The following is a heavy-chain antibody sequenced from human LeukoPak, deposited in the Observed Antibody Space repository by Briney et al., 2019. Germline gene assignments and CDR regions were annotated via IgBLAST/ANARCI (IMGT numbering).Heavy chain of an antibody. Sequence: PGGPLRLSCAASGFTFSSYSMNWVRQAPGKGLEWVSYISSSSSTIYYADSVKGRFTISRDNAKNSLNLQMNSLRDEDTAVYYCARDDDYGDIRFDYWGQGTLVTVSS. CDR3: ARDDDYGDIRFDY. J-gene: IGHJ4*02. CDR2: ISSSSSTI. V-gene: IGHV3-48*02. CDR1: GFTFSSYS. D-gene: IGHD4-17*01.